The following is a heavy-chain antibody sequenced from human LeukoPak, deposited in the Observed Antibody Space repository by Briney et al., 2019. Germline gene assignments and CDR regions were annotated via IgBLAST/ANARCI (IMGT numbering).Heavy chain of an antibody. CDR2: IYYSGST. CDR1: GGSISSYY. CDR3: ARDLRGIAAAGTSPYYYYYYMDV. Sequence: SETLSLTCTVSGGSISSYYWSWIRQPPGKGLEWIGYIYYSGSTNYNPSLKSRVTISVDTSKNQFSLKLSSVTAADTAVYYCARDLRGIAAAGTSPYYYYYYMDVWGKGTTVTVSS. V-gene: IGHV4-59*01. D-gene: IGHD6-13*01. J-gene: IGHJ6*03.